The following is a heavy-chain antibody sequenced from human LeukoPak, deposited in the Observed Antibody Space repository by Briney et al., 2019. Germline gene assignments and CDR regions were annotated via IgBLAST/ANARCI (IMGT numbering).Heavy chain of an antibody. J-gene: IGHJ4*02. CDR3: AGGAYYYED. CDR2: ISSSSSTI. D-gene: IGHD3-22*01. V-gene: IGHV3-48*01. CDR1: GFTFSSHS. Sequence: GGSLRLSCEASGFTFSSHSMNWVRQAPGKGLEWVSYISSSSSTIYYADSVKGRFTISRDNAKNSLYLQMNSLRAEDTAVYYCAGGAYYYEDWGRGTLVTVSS.